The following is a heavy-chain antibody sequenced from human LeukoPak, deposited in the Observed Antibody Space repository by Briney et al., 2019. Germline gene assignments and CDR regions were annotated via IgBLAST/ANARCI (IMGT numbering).Heavy chain of an antibody. CDR1: GGSFSGYY. J-gene: IGHJ4*02. CDR3: ALRGNADY. Sequence: PSETLSLTCAVYGGSFSGYYWSWIRQPPGKGLEWIGEINHSGSTNYNPSLKSRVTISVDTSKNQFSLKLSSVTVADTAVYYCALRGNADYWGQGTLVTVSS. V-gene: IGHV4-34*01. D-gene: IGHD3-16*01. CDR2: INHSGST.